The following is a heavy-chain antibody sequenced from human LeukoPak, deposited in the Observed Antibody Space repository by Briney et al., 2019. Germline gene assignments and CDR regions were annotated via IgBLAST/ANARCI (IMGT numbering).Heavy chain of an antibody. J-gene: IGHJ4*02. V-gene: IGHV3-23*01. CDR2: ISGSGGST. CDR3: AKDWGGGYYGSGSLPAWY. CDR1: GFTFSSYG. D-gene: IGHD3-10*01. Sequence: GGSLRLSCAASGFTFSSYGMTWVRQAPGKGLEWVSGISGSGGSTYYADSVKGRFTISRDNSKNTLYLQMNSLRAEDTAVYYCAKDWGGGYYGSGSLPAWYWGQGTLVTVSS.